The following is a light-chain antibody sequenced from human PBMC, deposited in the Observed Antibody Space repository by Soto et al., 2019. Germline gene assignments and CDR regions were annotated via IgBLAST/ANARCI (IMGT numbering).Light chain of an antibody. J-gene: IGKJ3*01. CDR2: GAS. CDR1: QSFSNSY. CDR3: QQYGSSTGLLT. Sequence: EIVLTQSPGTLSLSPGERVTLSCRASQSFSNSYLAWYQQKPGQAPRLFIYGASSRDTGIPDRFSGSESGTDFTLAISRLEPEDFAVYYCQQYGSSTGLLTFGPGTKVDIK. V-gene: IGKV3-20*01.